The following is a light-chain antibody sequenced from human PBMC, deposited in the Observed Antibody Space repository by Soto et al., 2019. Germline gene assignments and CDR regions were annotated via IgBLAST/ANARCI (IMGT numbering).Light chain of an antibody. CDR3: CSTAGSDNWV. Sequence: QSALTQPASVSGSPGQSITISCTGTSSDIGGYNFVSWYQQYPDEAPRLIIYEVTKRPSGVPDRFSGSKSGNTASLTISGLQVEDEGDYFCCSTAGSDNWVFGGGTKLTVL. V-gene: IGLV2-8*01. CDR1: SSDIGGYNF. CDR2: EVT. J-gene: IGLJ3*02.